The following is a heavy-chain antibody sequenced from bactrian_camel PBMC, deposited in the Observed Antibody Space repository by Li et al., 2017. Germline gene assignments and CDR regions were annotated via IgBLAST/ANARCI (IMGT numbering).Heavy chain of an antibody. J-gene: IGHJ6*01. Sequence: VQLVESGGGLVQPGGSLRLSCAASGFTFSSNDMSWVRQAPGKGLEWVSAISSGGGRTYYADSVKGRFTISRDRAKNTLTLQMDSLKPEDTAVYYCASVATVAKVRFGECSFGSWGQGTQVTVS. D-gene: IGHD6*01. CDR2: ISSGGGRT. CDR3: ASVATVAKVRFGECSFGS. CDR1: GFTFSSND. V-gene: IGHV3S40*01.